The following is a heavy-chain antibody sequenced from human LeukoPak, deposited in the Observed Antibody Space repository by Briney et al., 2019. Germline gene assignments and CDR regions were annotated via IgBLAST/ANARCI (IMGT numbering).Heavy chain of an antibody. D-gene: IGHD6-6*01. J-gene: IGHJ5*02. CDR2: IYYSGST. CDR3: ARERRSIADRVWFDP. V-gene: IGHV4-59*01. CDR1: GGSISSYY. Sequence: PSETLSLTCTVSGGSISSYYWSWIRQPPGKGLEWIGYIYYSGSTNYNPSLKSRVTISVDTSKNQFSLKLSSVTAADTAVYYCARERRSIADRVWFDPWGQGTLVTVSS.